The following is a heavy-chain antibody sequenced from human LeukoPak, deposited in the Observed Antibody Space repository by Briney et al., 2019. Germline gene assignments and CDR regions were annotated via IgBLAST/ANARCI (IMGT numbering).Heavy chain of an antibody. D-gene: IGHD2-21*02. J-gene: IGHJ6*03. Sequence: ASVKVSCKASGYTFTRYAMNWVRQAPGQGLEWMGRINTNTGNPTYAQDFTGRFVFSLDTSASTAYLQISSLKAEDTAVYYCARDDGDYSYYYYMEVWGKGTTVTVSS. CDR3: ARDDGDYSYYYYMEV. V-gene: IGHV7-4-1*02. CDR2: INTNTGNP. CDR1: GYTFTRYA.